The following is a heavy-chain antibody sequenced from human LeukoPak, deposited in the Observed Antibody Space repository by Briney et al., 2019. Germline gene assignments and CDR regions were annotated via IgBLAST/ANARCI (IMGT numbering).Heavy chain of an antibody. CDR1: GFTLSNYW. Sequence: GESLRLSCAASGFTLSNYWMGWVRQVPRKGLEWVASINRDGGEKHYVDSVEGRFTISRDNAKNSLYLQMNSLKAEDTAVYFCTRNEIWGQGTLVTVSS. CDR3: TRNEI. V-gene: IGHV3-7*01. CDR2: INRDGGEK. J-gene: IGHJ4*02.